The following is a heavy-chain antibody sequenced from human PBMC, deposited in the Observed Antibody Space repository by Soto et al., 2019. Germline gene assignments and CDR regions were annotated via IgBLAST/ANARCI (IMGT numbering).Heavy chain of an antibody. D-gene: IGHD3-16*02. CDR2: IYHTGST. J-gene: IGHJ4*02. V-gene: IGHV4-31*03. CDR3: ARYRFSGNKWSKFDS. CDR1: GVTVSSDAYY. Sequence: PSETLSLTCTVSGVTVSSDAYYWSWIRQHPGKGLEWIGNIYHTGSTYYSPSLKSRVVISLDTSNNQFSLTLTSVTAADTAVYYCARYRFSGNKWSKFDSWGRGTLVTVSS.